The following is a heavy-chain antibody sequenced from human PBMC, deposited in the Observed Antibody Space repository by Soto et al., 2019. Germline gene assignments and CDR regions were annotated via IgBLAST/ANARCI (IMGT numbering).Heavy chain of an antibody. CDR3: ARYSSNWFQTEGMDV. CDR2: IDASGNS. D-gene: IGHD6-13*01. Sequence: ILSLTCTVSGDSISSYYWNWIRQPAGKGLEWIGRIDASGNSNYNPSLKSRVTMSVDTSKKQFSLKVTSVTAADTAVYYCARYSSNWFQTEGMDVWGQGTTVTVSS. V-gene: IGHV4-4*07. J-gene: IGHJ6*02. CDR1: GDSISSYY.